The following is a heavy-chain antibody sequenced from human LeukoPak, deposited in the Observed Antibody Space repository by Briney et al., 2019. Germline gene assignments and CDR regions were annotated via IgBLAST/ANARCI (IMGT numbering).Heavy chain of an antibody. Sequence: ASVKVSCKASGGTFSSYAISWVRQAPGQGLEWMGGIIPIFGTANYAQEFQGRVTITADESTSTAYMELSSLRSEDTAVYYCATSVWPPYYYYYMDVWGKGTTVTVSS. CDR1: GGTFSSYA. V-gene: IGHV1-69*13. CDR3: ATSVWPPYYYYYMDV. D-gene: IGHD2-8*01. CDR2: IIPIFGTA. J-gene: IGHJ6*03.